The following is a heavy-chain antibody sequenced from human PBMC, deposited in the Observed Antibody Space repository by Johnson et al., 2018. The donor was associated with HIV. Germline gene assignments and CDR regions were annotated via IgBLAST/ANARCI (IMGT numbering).Heavy chain of an antibody. CDR3: THYSGSFYMGAFDI. V-gene: IGHV3-9*01. J-gene: IGHJ3*02. CDR1: GFTFDDYA. D-gene: IGHD1-26*01. CDR2: ISWNSGST. Sequence: VQLVESGGVLVQPGRSLRLSCAASGFTFDDYAMHWVRQAPGKGLEWVSGISWNSGSTGYADSVKGRFTISRDNTKNSLYLQMNSLRAEDTALYYCTHYSGSFYMGAFDIWGQGTMVTVSS.